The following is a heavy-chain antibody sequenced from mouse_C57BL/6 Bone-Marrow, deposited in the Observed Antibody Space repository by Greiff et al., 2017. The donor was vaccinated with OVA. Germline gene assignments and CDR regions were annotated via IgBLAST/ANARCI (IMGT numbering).Heavy chain of an antibody. V-gene: IGHV2-5*01. CDR1: GFSLTSYG. D-gene: IGHD1-1*01. J-gene: IGHJ2*01. CDR2: IWRGGST. CDR3: ARTTEGFYFDY. Sequence: VQVVGSGPGLVQPSQSLSITCTVSGFSLTSYGVHWVRQSPGKGLEWLGVIWRGGSTDYNAAFMSRLSITKDNSKSQVVFKMNSLQADDTAIDYCARTTEGFYFDYGGQGTTLTVAS.